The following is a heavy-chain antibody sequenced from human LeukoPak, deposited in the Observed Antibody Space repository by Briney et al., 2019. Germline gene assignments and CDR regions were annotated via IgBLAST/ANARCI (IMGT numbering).Heavy chain of an antibody. CDR1: GFTFSSYW. V-gene: IGHV3-7*01. CDR2: IKEDGSIQ. Sequence: GGPRRLSCVASGFTFSSYWMTWIRQAPGKGLEWLANIKEDGSIQYYLDSVRGRFTISRDNAKTSVYLQLNSLRADDTAVYYCARDVWTGVAVSDYWGQGTLVTVSS. D-gene: IGHD6-19*01. J-gene: IGHJ4*02. CDR3: ARDVWTGVAVSDY.